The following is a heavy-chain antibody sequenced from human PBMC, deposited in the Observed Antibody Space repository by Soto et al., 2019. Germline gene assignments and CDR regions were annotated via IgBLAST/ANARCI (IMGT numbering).Heavy chain of an antibody. J-gene: IGHJ4*02. CDR2: ISYDGSNK. CDR1: GFTFSSYA. V-gene: IGHV3-30-3*01. CDR3: ARDFRGATVIYYYFDY. Sequence: PGGSLRLSCAASGFTFSSYAMHWVRQAPGKGLEWVAVISYDGSNKYYADSVKGRFTTSRDNSKNTLYLQMNSLRAEDTAVYYCARDFRGATVIYYYFDYWGQGTLVTVSS. D-gene: IGHD4-17*01.